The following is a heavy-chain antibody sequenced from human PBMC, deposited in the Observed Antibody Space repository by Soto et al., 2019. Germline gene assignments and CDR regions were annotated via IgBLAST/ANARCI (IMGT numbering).Heavy chain of an antibody. Sequence: QVQLVESGGGVVQPGRSLRLSCAASGFTFSSYGMHWVRQAPGKGLEWVAVIWYDGSNKYYADSVKGRFTISRDNSKNTLYLQMNSLRAEDTAVYYCARDQLTAGAGGMDVWGQGTTVTVSS. CDR2: IWYDGSNK. CDR1: GFTFSSYG. V-gene: IGHV3-33*01. D-gene: IGHD3-10*01. CDR3: ARDQLTAGAGGMDV. J-gene: IGHJ6*02.